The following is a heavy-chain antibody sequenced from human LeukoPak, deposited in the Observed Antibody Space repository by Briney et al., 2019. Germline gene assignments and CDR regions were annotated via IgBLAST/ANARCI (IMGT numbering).Heavy chain of an antibody. CDR2: IYYSGST. CDR1: GGSISSGGYY. V-gene: IGHV4-31*03. Sequence: NTSQTLSLTCTVSGGSISSGGYYWSWIRQHPGKGLEWIGYIYYSGSTYYNPSLKSRVTISVDTSKNQFSLKLSCVTAADTAVYYCARGGYGSGSYYVDYWGQGTLVTVSS. D-gene: IGHD3-10*01. J-gene: IGHJ4*02. CDR3: ARGGYGSGSYYVDY.